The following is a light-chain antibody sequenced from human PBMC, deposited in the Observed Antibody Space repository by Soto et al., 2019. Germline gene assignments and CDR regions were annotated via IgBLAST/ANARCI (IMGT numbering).Light chain of an antibody. V-gene: IGLV1-40*01. CDR3: QSFDSSLGTYV. J-gene: IGLJ1*01. Sequence: QSVLTQPPSVSGAPGQRVTISCAGSSSNIGAGYDVHWYQQLPGMAPKLLIYGNNNRPSGVPDRFSASKSGTSASLAITGLQAEDEADYYCQSFDSSLGTYVFGTGTNVTVL. CDR2: GNN. CDR1: SSNIGAGYD.